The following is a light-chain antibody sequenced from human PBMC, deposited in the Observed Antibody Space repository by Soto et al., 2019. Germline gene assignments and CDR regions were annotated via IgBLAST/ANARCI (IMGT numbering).Light chain of an antibody. CDR3: QQYNNWPSWT. CDR2: GAS. J-gene: IGKJ1*01. V-gene: IGKV3-15*01. CDR1: QSVSSN. Sequence: DIVMTQSPATLSESPGERATLSCRASQSVSSNLAWYQQKPGQAPRLLIYGASTRATGIPARFSGSGSGTEFTLTISSLQSEDFAVYYCQQYNNWPSWTFGQGTKVEIK.